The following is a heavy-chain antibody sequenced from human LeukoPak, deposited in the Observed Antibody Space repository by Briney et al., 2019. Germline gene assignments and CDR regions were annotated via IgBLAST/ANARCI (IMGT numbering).Heavy chain of an antibody. Sequence: ASVKVSCKASGYTVTSYNMHWVRQAPGQGPEWMGIIHPSGGSTSYAQKFQGRVTMTRYTSTSTVYMELSSLRSEDTAVYYCARVGVYGDDAFDIWGQGTMVTVSS. CDR3: ARVGVYGDDAFDI. D-gene: IGHD5/OR15-5a*01. CDR1: GYTVTSYN. V-gene: IGHV1-46*01. CDR2: IHPSGGST. J-gene: IGHJ3*02.